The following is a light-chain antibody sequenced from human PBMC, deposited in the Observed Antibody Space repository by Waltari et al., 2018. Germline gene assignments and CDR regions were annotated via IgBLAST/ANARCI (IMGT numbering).Light chain of an antibody. V-gene: IGLV2-23*02. J-gene: IGLJ1*01. CDR2: EVS. CDR3: CSYAGSSTFYV. Sequence: QSALTQPASVSGSPGQSITLSCTGTSSDVWSYNLVSWYQTHPGKAPKLMIYEVSKRPSGVSNRFSGSKSGNTASLTISGLQAEDEADYYCCSYAGSSTFYVFGTGTKVTVL. CDR1: SSDVWSYNL.